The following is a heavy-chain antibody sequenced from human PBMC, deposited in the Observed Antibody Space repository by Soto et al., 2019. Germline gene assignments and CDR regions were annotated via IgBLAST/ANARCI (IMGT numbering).Heavy chain of an antibody. CDR3: ARHVYYDVLKKNY. J-gene: IGHJ4*02. V-gene: IGHV5-51*01. CDR1: GYNFANYW. D-gene: IGHD3-9*01. Sequence: GESLKISCKGSGYNFANYWIGWVRQMPGKGLEWMGIIYPGNSDTRYSPSFQGQVTISADTSISTAYLEWSSLKSSDTSIYYCARHVYYDVLKKNYWGQGTLVTVSS. CDR2: IYPGNSDT.